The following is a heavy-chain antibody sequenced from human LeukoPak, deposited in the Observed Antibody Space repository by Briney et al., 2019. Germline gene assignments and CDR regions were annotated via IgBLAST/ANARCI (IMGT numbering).Heavy chain of an antibody. Sequence: PWGSLRLSCAASGFTFINAWMNWFRQAPGKGLEWVGRIKPNTDGATTHYAAPVAGRFTISRDDSKNTLSLQMNSLKIEDTAVYYCTADLAGGSKAIDYWGQGTLVTVSS. D-gene: IGHD3-10*01. CDR3: TADLAGGSKAIDY. CDR1: GFTFINAW. V-gene: IGHV3-15*05. J-gene: IGHJ4*02. CDR2: IKPNTDGATT.